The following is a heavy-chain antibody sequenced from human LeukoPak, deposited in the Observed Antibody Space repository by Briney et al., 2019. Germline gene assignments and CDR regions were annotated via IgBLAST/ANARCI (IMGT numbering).Heavy chain of an antibody. CDR1: GFTVSSNY. V-gene: IGHV3-53*04. J-gene: IGHJ4*02. D-gene: IGHD4-17*01. CDR2: IYSGGST. Sequence: PGGSLRLSCAASGFTVSSNYMSWVRQAPGKGLEWVSVIYSGGSTYYADSVKGRFTISRHNSKNTLHLQMNSLRAEDTAVYYCAAYGDYGAFDYWGQGTLVTVSS. CDR3: AAYGDYGAFDY.